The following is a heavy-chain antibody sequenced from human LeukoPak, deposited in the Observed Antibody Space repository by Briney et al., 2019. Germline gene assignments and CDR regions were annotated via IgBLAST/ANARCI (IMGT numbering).Heavy chain of an antibody. CDR2: IYYSGST. J-gene: IGHJ4*02. D-gene: IGHD6-13*01. CDR3: ARLGYSSSLDY. Sequence: SETLSLTCTVSGGSISSYYWSWLRQPPGKGLEWIGYIYYSGSTNYNPSLKSRVTISVDTSKNQFSLKLSSVTAADTAVYYRARLGYSSSLDYGGQGTLVTVSS. CDR1: GGSISSYY. V-gene: IGHV4-59*08.